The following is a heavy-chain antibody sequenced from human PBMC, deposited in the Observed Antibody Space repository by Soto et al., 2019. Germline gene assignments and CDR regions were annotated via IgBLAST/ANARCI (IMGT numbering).Heavy chain of an antibody. J-gene: IGHJ4*02. Sequence: QVQLVQSGAEVKKPGASVKVSCKASGYTFTSYGISWVRQAPGQGLEWMGWISAYNGNTNYAQKLQGRVTMTTDTPPRPAYMERRSLRSDDTAVYYCARSGYWGGAGDYWGQGTLVTVSS. CDR1: GYTFTSYG. CDR2: ISAYNGNT. V-gene: IGHV1-18*01. D-gene: IGHD3-22*01. CDR3: ARSGYWGGAGDY.